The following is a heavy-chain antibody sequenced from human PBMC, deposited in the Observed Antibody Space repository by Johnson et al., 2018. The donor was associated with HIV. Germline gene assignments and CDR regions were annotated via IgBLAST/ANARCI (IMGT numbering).Heavy chain of an antibody. D-gene: IGHD4-23*01. CDR3: AKGVVYGGEDAFDI. V-gene: IGHV3-7*05. CDR1: GFTFSSYW. Sequence: VQLVESGGGLVQPGGSLRLSCAASGFTFSSYWMGWVRQAPGKGLEWVANIKQDGSEKYYVDSLKGRFTISRDNAKNSLYLQMNSLRAEDTAVYYCAKGVVYGGEDAFDIWGQGTMVTVSS. J-gene: IGHJ3*02. CDR2: IKQDGSEK.